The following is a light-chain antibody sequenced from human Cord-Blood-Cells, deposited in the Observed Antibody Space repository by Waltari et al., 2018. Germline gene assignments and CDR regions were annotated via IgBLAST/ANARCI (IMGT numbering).Light chain of an antibody. CDR2: WAS. CDR1: QSVLYSSNNKNY. CDR3: QQYYSTPLT. Sequence: DLVMTQSPDSLAVSLGARATINCKSRQSVLYSSNNKNYFAWYQQKPGQPPKLLIYWASTRESGVPDRFSGSGSGTDFTLTISSLQAEDVAVYYCQQYYSTPLTFGGGTKVEIK. J-gene: IGKJ4*01. V-gene: IGKV4-1*01.